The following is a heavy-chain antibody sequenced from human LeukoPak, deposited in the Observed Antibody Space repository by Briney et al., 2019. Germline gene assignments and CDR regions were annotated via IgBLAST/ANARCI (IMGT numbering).Heavy chain of an antibody. CDR3: ARVYGYCSSTSCPYHFDY. D-gene: IGHD2-2*03. Sequence: ASVKVSCKASGYTFTSYYMHWVRQAPGQGLEWMGIINPSGGSTSYAQKFQGRVTMTRDTSTSSVYMELSSLRPEDTAVYYCARVYGYCSSTSCPYHFDYWGQGTLVTVSS. CDR2: INPSGGST. CDR1: GYTFTSYY. V-gene: IGHV1-46*01. J-gene: IGHJ4*02.